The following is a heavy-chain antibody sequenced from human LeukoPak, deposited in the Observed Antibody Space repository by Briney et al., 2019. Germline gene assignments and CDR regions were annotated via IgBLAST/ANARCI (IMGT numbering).Heavy chain of an antibody. CDR3: ARDMGYWSDGSCYNWFDP. D-gene: IGHD2-15*01. J-gene: IGHJ5*02. CDR2: ISSSGSTI. Sequence: GGSLRLSCAASGFTFSDYYMSWIRQAPGKGLEWVSYISSSGSTIYYADSVKGRFTISRDNAKNSLYLQMNSLRAEDTAVYYCARDMGYWSDGSCYNWFDPWGQGTLVTVSS. V-gene: IGHV3-11*01. CDR1: GFTFSDYY.